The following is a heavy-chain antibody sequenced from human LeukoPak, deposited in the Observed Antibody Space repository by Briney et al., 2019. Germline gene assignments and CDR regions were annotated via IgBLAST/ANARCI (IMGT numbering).Heavy chain of an antibody. J-gene: IGHJ4*02. CDR2: IHSGGSS. D-gene: IGHD2-2*01. CDR3: ARGPPAETFIAF. V-gene: IGHV3-53*01. Sequence: PGGSLRLSCTASGFTVSHNYMHWVRQAPGKGLEWVSVIHSGGSSYHADSVKGRFTISRDNSKNTVFLQLNSLRAEDTAVYYCARGPPAETFIAFWGQEPLVTVPS. CDR1: GFTVSHNY.